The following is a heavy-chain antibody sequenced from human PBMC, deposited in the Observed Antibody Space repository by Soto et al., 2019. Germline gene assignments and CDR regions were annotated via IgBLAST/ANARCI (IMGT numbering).Heavy chain of an antibody. CDR2: TRNKANRYTT. CDR1: GFTLSDNY. V-gene: IGHV3-72*01. CDR3: VRTSHYGSGTWNFDF. Sequence: EVQLVESGGGLVQPGGSLRLSCAGSGFTLSDNYLDWSRQAPGRGRGWVGRTRNKANRYTTEYAASVKGRFTVSRDESMNSLHLQMNSLKTEDTAVYYCVRTSHYGSGTWNFDFWGQGTVVTVSS. J-gene: IGHJ4*02. D-gene: IGHD3-10*01.